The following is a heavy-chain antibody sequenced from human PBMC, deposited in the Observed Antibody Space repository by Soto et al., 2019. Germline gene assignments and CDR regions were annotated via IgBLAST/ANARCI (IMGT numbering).Heavy chain of an antibody. CDR1: GGSVISSSW. D-gene: IGHD2-21*01. CDR3: ARGSSFRGDFDV. Sequence: SETLSLTCGVSGGSVISSSWWTWVRQSPEKGLEWIGEIYHAGSPNYNPSFQSRINISLDRSKNTFSLRLTSVTAADAAIYYCARGSSFRGDFDVWGQGTTVTV. V-gene: IGHV4-4*02. J-gene: IGHJ3*01. CDR2: IYHAGSP.